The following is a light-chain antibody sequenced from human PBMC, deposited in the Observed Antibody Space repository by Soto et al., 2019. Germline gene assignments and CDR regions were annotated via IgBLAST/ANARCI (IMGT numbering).Light chain of an antibody. Sequence: EIVLTQSPGTLSLSPGERASLSCRASQSVSSNYLAWFQQKPGQAPRLLSSYPSSRATGIPDRFSGSGSGTDFTLTISRLEPEDFAVYHCQQYGDSPLTFGGGTKVDIK. CDR2: YPS. CDR3: QQYGDSPLT. CDR1: QSVSSNY. J-gene: IGKJ4*01. V-gene: IGKV3-20*01.